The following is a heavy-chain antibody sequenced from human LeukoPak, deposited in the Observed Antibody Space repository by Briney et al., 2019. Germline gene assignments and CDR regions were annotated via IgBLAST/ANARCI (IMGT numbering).Heavy chain of an antibody. J-gene: IGHJ4*02. CDR1: GFTFSSYA. Sequence: GGSLRLSCAASGFTFSSYAMSWVRQALGKGLEWVSAISGTGDSTYYADSVKGRLTISRDKSKNTLYLQMNSLRAEDTAVYYCAKGNYDSSGYYYELFDYWGQGTLVTVSS. D-gene: IGHD3-22*01. CDR2: ISGTGDST. CDR3: AKGNYDSSGYYYELFDY. V-gene: IGHV3-23*01.